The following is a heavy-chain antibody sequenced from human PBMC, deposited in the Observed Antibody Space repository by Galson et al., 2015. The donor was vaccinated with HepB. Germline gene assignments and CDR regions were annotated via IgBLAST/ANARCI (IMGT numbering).Heavy chain of an antibody. CDR1: GFAFNKYG. J-gene: IGHJ4*02. CDR3: ARDRENFIGDS. V-gene: IGHV3-33*01. CDR2: IWYDGSKK. Sequence: SLRLSCAASGFAFNKYGMNWVRQAPGKGLEWVAIIWYDGSKKYYEDSMKGRFTISRDNSKNTLYLQMNSLRAEDTSIYYCARDRENFIGDSWGQGTLVTVSS. D-gene: IGHD2/OR15-2a*01.